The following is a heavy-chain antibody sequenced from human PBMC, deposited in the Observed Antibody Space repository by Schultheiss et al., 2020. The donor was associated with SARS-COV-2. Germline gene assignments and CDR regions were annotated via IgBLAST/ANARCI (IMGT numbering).Heavy chain of an antibody. CDR1: GESFSGSDNY. CDR2: IHQSGGT. CDR3: ASYYDFWSGYFRN. Sequence: SETLSLTCAVYGESFSGSDNYWSWIRQSPGKGLEWIGHIHQSGGTKYNPSLASRLTMSVDTSKNQFSLKLSSVTAADTAVYYCASYYDFWSGYFRNWGQGTLVTVSS. J-gene: IGHJ4*02. D-gene: IGHD3-3*01. V-gene: IGHV4-34*01.